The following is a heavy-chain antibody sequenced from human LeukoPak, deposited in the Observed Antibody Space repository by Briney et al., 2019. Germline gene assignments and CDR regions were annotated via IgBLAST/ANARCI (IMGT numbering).Heavy chain of an antibody. J-gene: IGHJ5*02. CDR2: ITISGHTK. Sequence: GGSLRLSCAASGFDLNTYEMNCVRQPPRKGLEWIADITISGHTKNYADSVKGRFTISRDNAGTSLYLQMNSLRVEDTGVYYCARGDPHADLWGQGTLVTVSS. V-gene: IGHV3-48*03. CDR1: GFDLNTYE. CDR3: ARGDPHADL.